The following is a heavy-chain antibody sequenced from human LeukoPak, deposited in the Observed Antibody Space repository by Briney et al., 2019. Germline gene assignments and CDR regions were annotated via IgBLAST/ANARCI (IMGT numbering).Heavy chain of an antibody. J-gene: IGHJ4*02. CDR1: GGSISTHGNY. V-gene: IGHV4-39*02. CDR3: ARLYFDFWSGYPDY. Sequence: SETLSLTCTVSGGSISTHGNYWGWIRQPPGKGLEWIGSISYSGNTHYSPSFQSRVTMSVDTSRNNFSLKLSSVTAADTAVYYCARLYFDFWSGYPDYWGQGTLVTVSS. D-gene: IGHD3-3*01. CDR2: ISYSGNT.